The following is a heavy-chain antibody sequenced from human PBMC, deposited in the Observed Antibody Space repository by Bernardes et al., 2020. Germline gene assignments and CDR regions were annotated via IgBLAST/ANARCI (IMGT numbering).Heavy chain of an antibody. CDR1: GFTFSGSA. CDR2: IRSKANSYAT. J-gene: IGHJ1*01. V-gene: IGHV3-73*01. CDR3: TPSSSGWAEYFQH. D-gene: IGHD6-19*01. Sequence: GGSLRLSCAASGFTFSGSAMHWVRQASGKGLEWVGRIRSKANSYATAYAASVKGRFTISRDDSKNTAYLQMNSLKTEDTAVYYCTPSSSGWAEYFQHWGQGTLVTVSS.